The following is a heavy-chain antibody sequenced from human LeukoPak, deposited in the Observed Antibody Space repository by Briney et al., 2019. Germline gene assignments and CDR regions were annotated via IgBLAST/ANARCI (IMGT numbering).Heavy chain of an antibody. J-gene: IGHJ4*02. CDR3: ARDSRGIAAPGEFDY. D-gene: IGHD6-13*01. CDR1: GFTFSSYS. Sequence: PGGSLRLSCAASGFTFSSYSMNWVRQAPGKGLEWVSSISSSSSYIYYADSVKGRFTISRDNAKNSLYLQMNSLRAEDTAVYYCARDSRGIAAPGEFDYWGQGTLVTVSS. V-gene: IGHV3-21*01. CDR2: ISSSSSYI.